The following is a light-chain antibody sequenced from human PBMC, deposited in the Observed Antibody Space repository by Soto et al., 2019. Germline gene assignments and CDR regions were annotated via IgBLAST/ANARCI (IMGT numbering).Light chain of an antibody. J-gene: IGLJ3*02. CDR2: EVT. Sequence: QSALTQPPSASGSPGQSVTISCAGSSGDIGGYNYVSWYQQHPGKAPKLMIYEVTKRPSGVPDRFSGSESDNTASLTVCGLQAEYEAEYYCSSYAGSRFWLLGGGGKLTV. V-gene: IGLV2-8*01. CDR3: SSYAGSRFWL. CDR1: SGDIGGYNY.